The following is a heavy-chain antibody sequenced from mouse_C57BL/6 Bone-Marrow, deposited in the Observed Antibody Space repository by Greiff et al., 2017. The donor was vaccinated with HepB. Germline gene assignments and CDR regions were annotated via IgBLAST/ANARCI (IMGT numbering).Heavy chain of an antibody. CDR1: GYTFTSYW. J-gene: IGHJ1*03. CDR3: ARYPYYYGSSYGDWYFDV. Sequence: QVQLQQPGAEPVKPGASVKLSCKASGYTFTSYWMHWVKQRPGRGLEWIGRIDPNSGGTKYNEKFKSKATLTVDKPSSTAYMQLSSLTSEDSAVYYCARYPYYYGSSYGDWYFDVWGTGTTVTVSS. D-gene: IGHD1-1*01. CDR2: IDPNSGGT. V-gene: IGHV1-72*01.